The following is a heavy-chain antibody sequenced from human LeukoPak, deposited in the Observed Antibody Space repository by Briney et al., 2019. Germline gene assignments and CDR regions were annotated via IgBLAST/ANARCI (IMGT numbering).Heavy chain of an antibody. J-gene: IGHJ5*02. V-gene: IGHV3-48*03. CDR3: ASSGYSYGYVGWFDP. D-gene: IGHD5-18*01. CDR2: ISSSGGII. Sequence: PGGSLRLSCAASGFTFSSYEMNWVRQAPGKGLEWVSYISSSGGIIYYADSVKGRFTISRDNAKNSLYLQMNSLRAEDTAVYYCASSGYSYGYVGWFDPWGQGTLVTVSS. CDR1: GFTFSSYE.